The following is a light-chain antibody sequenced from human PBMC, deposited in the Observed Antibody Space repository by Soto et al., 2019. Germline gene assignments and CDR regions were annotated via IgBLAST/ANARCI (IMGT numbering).Light chain of an antibody. V-gene: IGLV2-11*01. CDR2: DVT. CDR3: ASWDDNLNGWA. Sequence: QSALTQPRSVSGSPGQSVTISCTGSNSDVGAYKFVSWLQHNPGEAPKVMIYDVTQRPSGVPDRFSGTKSGNTASLTISGLQSEDEAEYFCASWDDNLNGWAFGGGTKLTVL. CDR1: NSDVGAYKF. J-gene: IGLJ3*02.